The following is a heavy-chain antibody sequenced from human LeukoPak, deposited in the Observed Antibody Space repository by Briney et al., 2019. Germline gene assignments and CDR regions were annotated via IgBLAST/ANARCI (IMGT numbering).Heavy chain of an antibody. CDR2: IYHSGSI. Sequence: KPSETLSLTCAVSGGSISSRNWWSWVRQPPGRGLEWIGEIYHSGSINYNPSLKSRVTISVDKSKNQLSLRLTSVTAADTAVYYCARDNGAIRAYYYHGMDVWGQGTTVTVSS. CDR3: ARDNGAIRAYYYHGMDV. CDR1: GGSISSRNW. V-gene: IGHV4-4*02. D-gene: IGHD2-8*01. J-gene: IGHJ6*02.